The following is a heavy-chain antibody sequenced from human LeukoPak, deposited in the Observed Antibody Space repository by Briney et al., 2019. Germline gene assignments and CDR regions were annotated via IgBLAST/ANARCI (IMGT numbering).Heavy chain of an antibody. V-gene: IGHV1-2*02. CDR1: VYTFIHYY. Sequence: GASVTVSFKSSVYTFIHYYMHWVRQAPGQGLEWMGWINPNSGGTKYAQKFQGRVTMTRDTSISTAYMELSRLRSDDTAVYYCATEVTDWGQGTLVTFSS. J-gene: IGHJ4*02. D-gene: IGHD5-18*01. CDR2: INPNSGGT. CDR3: ATEVTD.